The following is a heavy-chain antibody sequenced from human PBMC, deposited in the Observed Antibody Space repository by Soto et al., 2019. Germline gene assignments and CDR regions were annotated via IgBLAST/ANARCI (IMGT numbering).Heavy chain of an antibody. Sequence: QVQLVQSGTEVKKPGSSVKVSCKASGGTFRNYPINWVRQAPGQGLEWMGSIFPLTDIPDYAQNFQARLTISADKSTSKSYMELTSLTSDDTAMYFCARGPLVVLNYFESWGQGTPVTVSS. CDR2: IFPLTDIP. CDR1: GGTFRNYP. V-gene: IGHV1-69*02. CDR3: ARGPLVVLNYFES. J-gene: IGHJ4*02.